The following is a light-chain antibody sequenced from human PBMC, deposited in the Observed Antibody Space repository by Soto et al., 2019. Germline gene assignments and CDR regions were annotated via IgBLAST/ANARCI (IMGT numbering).Light chain of an antibody. V-gene: IGKV3-11*01. CDR3: QQRSNWPPGGT. Sequence: EVVMTQSPATLSVSPGETATLSCRASQSVSSYLAWYQQKPGQAPRLLIYDASNRATGIPARFSGSGSGTDFTLTISSLEPEDFAVYYCQQRSNWPPGGTFGQGTKVDIK. CDR2: DAS. J-gene: IGKJ1*01. CDR1: QSVSSY.